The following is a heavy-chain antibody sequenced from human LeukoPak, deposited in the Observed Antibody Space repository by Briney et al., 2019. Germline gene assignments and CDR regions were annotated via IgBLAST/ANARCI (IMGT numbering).Heavy chain of an antibody. Sequence: SETLSLTCTVSGGSISSGGYYWSWIRQHPGKGLEWIGYIYYSGSTYYNPSLKSRVTISVDTSKNQFSLKLSSVTAADTAVYYCARDGSGKQKANWYFDLWGRGTLVTVSS. CDR1: GGSISSGGYY. J-gene: IGHJ2*01. CDR3: ARDGSGKQKANWYFDL. CDR2: IYYSGST. V-gene: IGHV4-31*03.